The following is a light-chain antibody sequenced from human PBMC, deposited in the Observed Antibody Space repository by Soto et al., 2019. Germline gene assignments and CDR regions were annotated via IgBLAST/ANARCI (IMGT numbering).Light chain of an antibody. CDR2: DNN. J-gene: IGLJ2*01. CDR1: NSNIGNNY. V-gene: IGLV1-51*01. Sequence: QSALTRPPSVSAAPGQKVTISCSGSNSNIGNNYVSWYQQLPGTAPKLLIYDNNKRPSGIPDRFSGSKSGTSATLGITGLQTGDEADYYCGAWDDSLSAVFGGGTKVTVL. CDR3: GAWDDSLSAV.